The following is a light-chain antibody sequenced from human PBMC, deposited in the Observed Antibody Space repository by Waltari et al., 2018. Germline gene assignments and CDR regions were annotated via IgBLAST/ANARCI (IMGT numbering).Light chain of an antibody. Sequence: DIQMTQSPSSLSASVGDRVTITCRASQKITTSLNWYQHKLGKAPNLMIYDASSVQSGVPARFRGSGSETDFNLTISSLQPEDFAIYYCQQSYRTPPTFGGGTRVEI. CDR2: DAS. J-gene: IGKJ4*01. V-gene: IGKV1-39*01. CDR3: QQSYRTPPT. CDR1: QKITTS.